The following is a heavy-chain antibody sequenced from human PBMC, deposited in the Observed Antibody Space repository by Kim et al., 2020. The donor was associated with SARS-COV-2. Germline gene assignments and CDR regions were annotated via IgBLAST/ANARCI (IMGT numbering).Heavy chain of an antibody. CDR3: AKDGSTGYRLPSLFDY. V-gene: IGHV3-23*01. J-gene: IGHJ4*02. CDR2: ISGSGGST. D-gene: IGHD3-9*01. Sequence: GGSLRLSCAASGFTFSSYAMSWVRQAPGKGLEWVSAISGSGGSTYYADSVKCRFTISRDNSKNTLYMQMNSLRAEDTAVYYCAKDGSTGYRLPSLFDYWGQGTLVTVSS. CDR1: GFTFSSYA.